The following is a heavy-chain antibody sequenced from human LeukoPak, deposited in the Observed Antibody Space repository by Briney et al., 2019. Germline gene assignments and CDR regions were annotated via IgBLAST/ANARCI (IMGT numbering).Heavy chain of an antibody. V-gene: IGHV1-18*01. Sequence: GASVKLSCKASGYIFTRYGFSWVRHAPGQGLEWMGWITAYTRYAQKFQGRVTMTTDTSTSTAYMELRSLRSDDTAVYYCGRVRYYDSSGYPFSSDYWGQGTLVTVSS. D-gene: IGHD3-22*01. CDR1: GYIFTRYG. CDR3: GRVRYYDSSGYPFSSDY. J-gene: IGHJ4*02. CDR2: ITAYT.